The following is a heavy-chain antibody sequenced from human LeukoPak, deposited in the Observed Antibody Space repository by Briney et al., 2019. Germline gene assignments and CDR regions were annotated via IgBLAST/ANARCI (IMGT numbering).Heavy chain of an antibody. V-gene: IGHV3-23*01. Sequence: GTSLRLSCTASGFTFRSYAMSWVRQAPDKGLEWVSTISGSGGGTYYADSVKGRFTISRDDSKNTLYLQMNSLRADDTAVYYCAKDLGRYRNNFFDYWGQGNLVTVSS. D-gene: IGHD1-26*01. CDR2: ISGSGGGT. CDR1: GFTFRSYA. CDR3: AKDLGRYRNNFFDY. J-gene: IGHJ4*02.